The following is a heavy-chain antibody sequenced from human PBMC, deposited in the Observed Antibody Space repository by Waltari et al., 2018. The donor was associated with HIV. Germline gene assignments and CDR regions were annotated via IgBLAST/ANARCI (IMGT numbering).Heavy chain of an antibody. V-gene: IGHV3-64*01. CDR1: GFTFSHYP. D-gene: IGHD6-19*01. CDR2: ITSDGDTT. Sequence: ELQLVESGGGLVQPGGSLRLSCAASGFTFSHYPMHWVRQAPGKGLEYLSAITSDGDTTYYVNSVKGRFTISRDNSKNTLYLQMGSLRAEDMAVFYCVRDSSGYYGHFDYWGQGTLVTVSS. J-gene: IGHJ4*02. CDR3: VRDSSGYYGHFDY.